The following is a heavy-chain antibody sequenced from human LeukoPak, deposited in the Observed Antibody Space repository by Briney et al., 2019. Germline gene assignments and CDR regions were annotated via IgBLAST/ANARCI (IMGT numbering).Heavy chain of an antibody. CDR2: IYYSGST. CDR1: GGSISSSSYY. D-gene: IGHD6-13*01. J-gene: IGHJ4*02. Sequence: SETLSLTCTVSGGSISSSSYYWGWLRQPPGKGLEWIGSIYYSGSTYYNPSLKSRVTISVDTSKNQFSLKLSSVTAADTAVYYCARSSSRAVDFDYWGQGTLVTVSS. V-gene: IGHV4-39*07. CDR3: ARSSSRAVDFDY.